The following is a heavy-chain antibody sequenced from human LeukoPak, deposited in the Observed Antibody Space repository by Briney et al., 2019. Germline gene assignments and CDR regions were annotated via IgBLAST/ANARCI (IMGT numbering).Heavy chain of an antibody. CDR1: GFTFSSYW. V-gene: IGHV3-7*03. J-gene: IGHJ4*02. CDR3: SKAGDTNYYRYGDY. CDR2: IKKDGSEK. Sequence: GGSLRLSCAASGFTFSSYWMSWVRQAPGKGLEWVANIKKDGSEKYYVDSVKGRFTISRDNAKTSLYLQMNSLRAEDTALYYCSKAGDTNYYRYGDYWGQGTLVTVSS. D-gene: IGHD5-18*01.